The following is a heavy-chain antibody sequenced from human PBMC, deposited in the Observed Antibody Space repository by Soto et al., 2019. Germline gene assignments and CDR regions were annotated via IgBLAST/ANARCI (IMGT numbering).Heavy chain of an antibody. CDR3: ARAGPITTVTMDS. CDR1: GGSVSSVNYY. CDR2: IYYSGST. Sequence: QVQLQESGPGLVKPSETLSLTCTVSGGSVSSVNYYWSWIRQPPGKGLEWIGYIYYSGSTNYNPSLKSRVTISVETSKNQFSLKLRSVTAADTAVYYCARAGPITTVTMDSWGPGTLVTVSS. J-gene: IGHJ4*02. V-gene: IGHV4-61*01. D-gene: IGHD4-4*01.